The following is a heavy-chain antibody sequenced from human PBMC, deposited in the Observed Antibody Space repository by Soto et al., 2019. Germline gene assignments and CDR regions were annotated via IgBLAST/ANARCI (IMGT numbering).Heavy chain of an antibody. Sequence: QPGGSLRLCCAASGFTFSSYAMSWVRQAPGKGLEWVSAISGSGGSTYYADSVKGRFTISRDNSKNTLYLQMNSLRAEDTAVYYCAKTDLLEWLLYVYWGQGTLVTVSS. D-gene: IGHD3-3*01. CDR3: AKTDLLEWLLYVY. J-gene: IGHJ4*02. CDR2: ISGSGGST. CDR1: GFTFSSYA. V-gene: IGHV3-23*01.